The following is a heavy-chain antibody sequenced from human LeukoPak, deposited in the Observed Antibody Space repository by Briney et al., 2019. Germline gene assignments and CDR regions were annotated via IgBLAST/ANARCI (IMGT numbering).Heavy chain of an antibody. V-gene: IGHV4-34*01. CDR2: INHSGST. CDR1: GGSFSDYY. D-gene: IGHD6-19*01. J-gene: IGHJ4*02. CDR3: ARGRGIAVAGKSAHGY. Sequence: PSETLSLTCAVYGGSFSDYYWNWIRQPPGKGLEWIGEINHSGSTNYNPSLKSRVTISVDTSKNQFSLKLSSVTAADTAVYYCARGRGIAVAGKSAHGYWGQGTPVTVSS.